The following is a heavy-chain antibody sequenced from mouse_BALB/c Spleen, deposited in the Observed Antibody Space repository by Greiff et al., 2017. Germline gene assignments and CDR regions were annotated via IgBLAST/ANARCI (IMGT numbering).Heavy chain of an antibody. CDR3: TRSCYDYAEWFAY. CDR2: INPSNGGI. Sequence: VLLQQSGAELVKPGASVKLSCKASGYTFTSYYMYWVKQRPGQGLEWIGEINPSNGGINFNEKFKGKATLTGDKSSSTAYMQLSSLTSEDSAVYYCTRSCYDYAEWFAYWGQGTLVTVSA. V-gene: IGHV1S81*02. J-gene: IGHJ3*01. D-gene: IGHD2-4*01. CDR1: GYTFTSYY.